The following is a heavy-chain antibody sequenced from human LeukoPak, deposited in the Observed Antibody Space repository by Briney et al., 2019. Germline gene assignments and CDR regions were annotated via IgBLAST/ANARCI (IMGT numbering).Heavy chain of an antibody. CDR3: ASQADSGYGDYN. V-gene: IGHV3-74*01. J-gene: IGHJ4*02. CDR1: GFTYSRYW. CDR2: IKGDESYT. Sequence: GGSLRLTCAASGFTYSRYWMHWVRQVPGKGLVWVARIKGDESYTFYADSVKGRFTISRDNAKNTLYLQMNSLRAEDTAVYYCASQADSGYGDYNWGQGTLVTVSS. D-gene: IGHD4-17*01.